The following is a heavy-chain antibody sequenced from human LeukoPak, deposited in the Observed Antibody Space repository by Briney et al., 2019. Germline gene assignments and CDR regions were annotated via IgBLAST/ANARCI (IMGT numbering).Heavy chain of an antibody. V-gene: IGHV4-39*01. Sequence: SETLSLTCTVSGGSISSTSYYWGWIRQPPGKGLEWIGIIYYSGSTYYNPSLKSRVTISVDTSKNQFSLELSSVTAADTAVYYCARSPAGVWYFDLWGRGTLVTVSS. D-gene: IGHD3-10*01. J-gene: IGHJ2*01. CDR2: IYYSGST. CDR1: GGSISSTSYY. CDR3: ARSPAGVWYFDL.